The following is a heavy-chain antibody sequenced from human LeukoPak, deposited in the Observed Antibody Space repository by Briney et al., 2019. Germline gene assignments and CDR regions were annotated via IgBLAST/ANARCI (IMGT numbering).Heavy chain of an antibody. CDR1: GFTFDDYA. J-gene: IGHJ6*03. V-gene: IGHV3-9*01. CDR2: ISWNSGSI. CDR3: AKEKGGYGIYYYMDV. D-gene: IGHD5-12*01. Sequence: GGSLRLSCAASGFTFDDYAMHWVRQAPGKGLEWVSGISWNSGSIGYADSVKGRFTISRDNSKNTLHLQMNSLRAEDTAVYYCAKEKGGYGIYYYMDVWGKGTTVTISS.